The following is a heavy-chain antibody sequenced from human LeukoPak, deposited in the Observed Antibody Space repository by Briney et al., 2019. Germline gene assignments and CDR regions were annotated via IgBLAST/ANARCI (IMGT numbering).Heavy chain of an antibody. J-gene: IGHJ6*03. Sequence: PSETLSLTCAVYGGSFSGYYWSWIRQPPGKGLEWIGEINHSGSTNYNPSLKSRVTISVDTSKNQFSLKLSSVTAADTAVYYCARGVAQQLVTYYYYYYMDVWGKGTTVTVSS. V-gene: IGHV4-34*01. CDR1: GGSFSGYY. CDR2: INHSGST. CDR3: ARGVAQQLVTYYYYYYMDV. D-gene: IGHD6-13*01.